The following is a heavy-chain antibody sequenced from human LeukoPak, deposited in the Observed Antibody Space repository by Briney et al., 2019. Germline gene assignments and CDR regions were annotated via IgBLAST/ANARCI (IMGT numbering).Heavy chain of an antibody. J-gene: IGHJ4*02. Sequence: KPSETLSLTCAVSGGSISSGGYSWSWIRQPPGKGLEWIGYIYHSGSTYYNPSLKSRVTISVDRSKNQFSLKLSSVTAADTAVYYCARGSGGNSLLPSTDFDYWGQGTLVTVSS. D-gene: IGHD4-23*01. CDR2: IYHSGST. CDR1: GGSISSGGYS. V-gene: IGHV4-30-2*01. CDR3: ARGSGGNSLLPSTDFDY.